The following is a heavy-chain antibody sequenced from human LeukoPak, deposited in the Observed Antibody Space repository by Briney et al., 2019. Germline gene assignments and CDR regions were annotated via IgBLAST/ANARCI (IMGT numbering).Heavy chain of an antibody. J-gene: IGHJ4*02. CDR1: GYTFSSYW. CDR2: INEDGSAT. V-gene: IGHV3-74*01. CDR3: TRDTFGARDS. Sequence: SGGSLRLSCSASGYTFSSYWMHWVRQGPGKVLVWVSRINEDGSATSYAESVRGRFTISRDNAKNTLYLQMNSLRAEDAAVYYCTRDTFGARDSWGEGTLVTVSS. D-gene: IGHD3-10*01.